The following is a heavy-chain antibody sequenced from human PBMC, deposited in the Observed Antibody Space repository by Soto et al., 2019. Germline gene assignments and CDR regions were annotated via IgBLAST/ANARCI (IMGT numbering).Heavy chain of an antibody. CDR3: ARGYYDILTGYYHLRPFDY. CDR1: GFTFSSYA. V-gene: IGHV3-64*01. D-gene: IGHD3-9*01. Sequence: HPGGSLRLSCAASGFTFSSYAMHWVRQAPGKGLEYVSAISSNGGSTYYANSVKGRFTISRDNSKNTLYLQMGSLRAEDMAVYYCARGYYDILTGYYHLRPFDYWGQGTLVTVSS. CDR2: ISSNGGST. J-gene: IGHJ4*02.